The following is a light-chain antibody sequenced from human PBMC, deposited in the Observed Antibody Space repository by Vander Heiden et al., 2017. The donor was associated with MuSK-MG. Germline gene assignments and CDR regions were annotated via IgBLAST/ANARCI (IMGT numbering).Light chain of an antibody. CDR2: LGS. CDR1: QCLLHSNGYNY. J-gene: IGKJ3*01. CDR3: MQALQTPVT. V-gene: IGKV2-28*01. Sequence: DMVLTQSPLSLPVTPGEPASISCRSSQCLLHSNGYNYLDWYLQKPGQSPQLLIYLGSNRASGVPDRFSGSGSGTDFTLKISRVEAEDVGVYYCMQALQTPVTFGPGTKVDIK.